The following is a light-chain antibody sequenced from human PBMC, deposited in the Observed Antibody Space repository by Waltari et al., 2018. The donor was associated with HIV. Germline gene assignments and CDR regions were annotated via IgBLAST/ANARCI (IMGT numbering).Light chain of an antibody. Sequence: DIQMTQSPSTLSASVGDRVTITCRASQSVNSWLAWYQQKPGKAPKLLIYKASSLESGVPSRFSGSGSGTEFTLTISSLQPDDFATYYCHQYNSYSWTFGQGTEVEI. CDR2: KAS. CDR3: HQYNSYSWT. J-gene: IGKJ1*01. V-gene: IGKV1-5*03. CDR1: QSVNSW.